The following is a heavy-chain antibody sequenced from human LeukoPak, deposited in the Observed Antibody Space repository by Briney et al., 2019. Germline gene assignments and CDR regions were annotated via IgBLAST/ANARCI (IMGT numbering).Heavy chain of an antibody. D-gene: IGHD5-24*01. CDR3: ARVRIWRNNLRREIYNYGAFDI. V-gene: IGHV1-69*15. J-gene: IGHJ3*02. Sequence: ASVKVSCKASGGTFSSYAISWVRQAPGQGLEWMGRIIPIFGTAHYVQKFQDRLTNNPDESTHTAYLDLRSLRSEDTAVYYCARVRIWRNNLRREIYNYGAFDIWGQGTMVSVSS. CDR1: GGTFSSYA. CDR2: IIPIFGTA.